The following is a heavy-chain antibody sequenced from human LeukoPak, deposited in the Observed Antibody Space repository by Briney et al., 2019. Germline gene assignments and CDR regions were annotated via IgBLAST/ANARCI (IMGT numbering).Heavy chain of an antibody. CDR1: GGSISSHY. D-gene: IGHD3-22*01. CDR2: IYYSGST. V-gene: IGHV4-59*11. CDR3: ARDLDDRGYYYYMDV. Sequence: SQTLSLTCTVSGGSISSHYWSWIRQPPGKGLEWIGYIYYSGSTNYNPSLKSRVTISVDTSKNQFSLKLSSVTAADTAVYYCARDLDDRGYYYYMDVWGKGTTVTVSS. J-gene: IGHJ6*03.